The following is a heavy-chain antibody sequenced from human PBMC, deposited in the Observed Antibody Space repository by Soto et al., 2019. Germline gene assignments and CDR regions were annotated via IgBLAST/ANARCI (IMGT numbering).Heavy chain of an antibody. Sequence: QVQLVESGGGVVQPGRSLRLSCAASGFTFSSYAMHWVRQAPGKGLEWVAVISYDGSNKYYADSVKGRFTISRDNSKNTLYLQMNSLRAEDTAVYYCASDLRYFDWLPLDYWGQGTLVTVSS. CDR1: GFTFSSYA. CDR3: ASDLRYFDWLPLDY. V-gene: IGHV3-30-3*01. CDR2: ISYDGSNK. J-gene: IGHJ4*02. D-gene: IGHD3-9*01.